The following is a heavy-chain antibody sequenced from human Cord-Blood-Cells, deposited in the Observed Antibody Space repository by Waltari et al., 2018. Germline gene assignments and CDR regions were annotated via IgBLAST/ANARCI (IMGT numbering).Heavy chain of an antibody. CDR3: ARLRITTFGAPGDFVDY. J-gene: IGHJ4*02. Sequence: QVQLVQSGAEVKTPGASVKVSCKASGYTFTGYYMHWVRQAPGQGIEGMGGINPNSGGTNYAQKFQGRVTMTRDTSISTAYMELSRLRSDGTAVYYCARLRITTFGAPGDFVDYWGQGTLVTVSS. D-gene: IGHD3-3*01. CDR1: GYTFTGYY. CDR2: INPNSGGT. V-gene: IGHV1-2*02.